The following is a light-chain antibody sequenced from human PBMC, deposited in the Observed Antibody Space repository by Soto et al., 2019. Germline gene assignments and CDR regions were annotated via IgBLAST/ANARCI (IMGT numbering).Light chain of an antibody. CDR2: SNG. V-gene: IGLV1-44*01. CDR1: SSNIGSGT. CDR3: AAWDDSLNVVF. Sequence: QAVVTQPPSASATPGQRVTISCSGSSSNIGSGTVNWYQHLPGTAPKLLIYSNGQRPSGVPDRFSGSKSGTSASLAISGLQSEDEADYYCAAWDDSLNVVFFGGGTKVTVL. J-gene: IGLJ2*01.